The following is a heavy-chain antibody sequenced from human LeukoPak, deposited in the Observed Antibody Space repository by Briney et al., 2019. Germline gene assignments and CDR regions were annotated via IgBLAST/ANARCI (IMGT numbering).Heavy chain of an antibody. CDR2: IYYSGST. Sequence: KSSETLSLTCTVSGSSISSSSYYWGWIRKPKGKGMEWIGSIYYSGSTYYNPSLKSPFTISVDTSKNQFSLKLSSVTAADTAVYYFARVRGYTVFDYWGQGTLVTVSS. D-gene: IGHD6-25*01. CDR1: GSSISSSSYY. CDR3: ARVRGYTVFDY. V-gene: IGHV4-39*01. J-gene: IGHJ4*02.